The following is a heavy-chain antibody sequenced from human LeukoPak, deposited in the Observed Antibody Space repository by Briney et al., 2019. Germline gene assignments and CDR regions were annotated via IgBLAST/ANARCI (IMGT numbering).Heavy chain of an antibody. V-gene: IGHV3-53*01. CDR1: GFTFSSYW. CDR2: IYSGGST. J-gene: IGHJ4*02. Sequence: GGSLRLSCAASGFTFSSYWMSWVRQAPGKGLEWVSVIYSGGSTYYADSVKGRFTISRDNSKNTLYLQMNSLRAEDTAVYYCARPRGNYYDSSGYYEDYWGQGTLVTVSS. D-gene: IGHD3-22*01. CDR3: ARPRGNYYDSSGYYEDY.